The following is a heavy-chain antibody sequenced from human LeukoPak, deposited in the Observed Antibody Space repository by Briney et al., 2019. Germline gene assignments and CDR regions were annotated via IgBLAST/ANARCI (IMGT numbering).Heavy chain of an antibody. CDR1: GFTFSSYA. D-gene: IGHD2-2*01. CDR2: ISGSGGST. CDR3: AKDRGYCSSTSCYRYFDY. Sequence: GGSLRLSCAASGFTFSSYAMSWVRQAPGKGLEWVSAISGSGGSTYYADSVKGRCTISRDNSKNTLYLQMNSLRAEDTAVYYCAKDRGYCSSTSCYRYFDYWGQGTLVTVSS. V-gene: IGHV3-23*01. J-gene: IGHJ4*02.